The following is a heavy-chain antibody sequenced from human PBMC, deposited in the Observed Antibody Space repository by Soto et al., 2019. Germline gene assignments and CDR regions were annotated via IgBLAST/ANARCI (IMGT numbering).Heavy chain of an antibody. CDR2: IYHNGST. V-gene: IGHV4-4*02. CDR1: GGSITSSHW. D-gene: IGHD3-22*01. CDR3: ARFPHYFDTTGYLNY. J-gene: IGHJ4*02. Sequence: SETLSLTCAVSGGSITSSHWWSWVRQPPGKGLEWIGEIYHNGSTNYNPSLKSRVTISVDTSKNQLSLKLNSVTAADTAVYYCARFPHYFDTTGYLNYWGQGTLVTSPQ.